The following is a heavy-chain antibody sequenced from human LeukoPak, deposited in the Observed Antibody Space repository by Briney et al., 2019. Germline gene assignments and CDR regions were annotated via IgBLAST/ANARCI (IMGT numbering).Heavy chain of an antibody. CDR2: IYYSGST. Sequence: SQTLSLTCTVSGGSISSGDYYWSWIRQPPGKGLEWIGYIYYSGSTYYNPSLKSRVTISVDTSKNQFSLKLSSVTAADTAVYYCASGRLRLGELSSWGQGTLVTVSS. D-gene: IGHD3-16*02. CDR3: ASGRLRLGELSS. V-gene: IGHV4-30-4*01. CDR1: GGSISSGDYY. J-gene: IGHJ5*02.